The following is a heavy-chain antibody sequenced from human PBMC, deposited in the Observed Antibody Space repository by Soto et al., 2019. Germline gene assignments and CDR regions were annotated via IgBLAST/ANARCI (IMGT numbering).Heavy chain of an antibody. J-gene: IGHJ4*01. CDR2: IFYTGNT. Sequence: PSETLSLTCRVSGGSISRSSYYWNWIRQPPEKGLEWIGSIFYTGNTYYNPSLKSRLTISIDTPKKQVSLKLTSVTAADTAVYYGAYGSGGFDVWGQGTPVTVSS. CDR1: GGSISRSSYY. CDR3: AYGSGGFDV. V-gene: IGHV4-39*01. D-gene: IGHD3-10*01.